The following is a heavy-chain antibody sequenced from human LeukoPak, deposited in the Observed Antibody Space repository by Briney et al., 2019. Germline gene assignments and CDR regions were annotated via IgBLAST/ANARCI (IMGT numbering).Heavy chain of an antibody. CDR1: GFTFSSYS. CDR3: ARDRYSSGGFDP. CDR2: ISSSSSYI. J-gene: IGHJ5*02. Sequence: GGSLRLSCAASGFTFSSYSMNWVRQAPGKGLEWVSSISSSSSYIYYADSVKGRFTISRDNAKNSLYLQMNSLRAEDTAVYYCARDRYSSGGFDPWGQGTLATVSS. V-gene: IGHV3-21*01. D-gene: IGHD6-19*01.